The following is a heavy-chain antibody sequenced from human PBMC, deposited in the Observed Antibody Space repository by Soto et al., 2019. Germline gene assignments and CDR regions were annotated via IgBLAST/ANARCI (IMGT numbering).Heavy chain of an antibody. V-gene: IGHV1-2*02. Sequence: QVQLVQSGAEVKKAGASVKVSCKASGYTFTGYHMHWVRQAPGQGLEWMGWINPNSGATNYAQRFQGRVTMTRDTSITTAYMELSRLTSDDTAMYYCARDLSPDGDHRFDVWAQGTMVTVSS. CDR1: GYTFTGYH. CDR3: ARDLSPDGDHRFDV. J-gene: IGHJ3*01. D-gene: IGHD2-21*01. CDR2: INPNSGAT.